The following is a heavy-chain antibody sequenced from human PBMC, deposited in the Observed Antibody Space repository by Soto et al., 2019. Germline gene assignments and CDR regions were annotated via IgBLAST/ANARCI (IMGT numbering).Heavy chain of an antibody. CDR1: GYAFTTYY. J-gene: IGHJ5*02. Sequence: QVQLVQSGAEVKKPGASVKVSCKASGYAFTTYYMHWVRQAPGQGLEWMGVINPSGGWAGYAQKFQGRVTXXRXTXXSTDYMELRSLTSEDTAVYFCARDTSYQSSWWFDPWGQGTLVTVSS. V-gene: IGHV1-46*01. CDR3: ARDTSYQSSWWFDP. CDR2: INPSGGWA. D-gene: IGHD2-2*01.